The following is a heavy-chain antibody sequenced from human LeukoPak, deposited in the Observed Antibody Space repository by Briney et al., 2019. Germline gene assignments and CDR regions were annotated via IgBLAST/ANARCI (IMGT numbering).Heavy chain of an antibody. V-gene: IGHV5-51*01. CDR1: GYSFSSYW. CDR2: IYPGDSDT. Sequence: GESLKISCKGSGYSFSSYWSGWVRQMPGKGLEWMRIIYPGDSDTRYSPSFQGQVTISADKSISTAYLQWSSLKASDTAMYDCARLYGDYLGGYFDYWGQGTLVTVSS. D-gene: IGHD4-17*01. J-gene: IGHJ4*02. CDR3: ARLYGDYLGGYFDY.